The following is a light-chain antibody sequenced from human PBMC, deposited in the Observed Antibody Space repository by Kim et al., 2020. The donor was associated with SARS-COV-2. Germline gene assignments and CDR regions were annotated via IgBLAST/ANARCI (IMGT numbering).Light chain of an antibody. V-gene: IGLV1-44*01. CDR3: ATWDNGLSRWV. CDR2: YKN. CDR1: SSNIGRNV. Sequence: QHVIISGSVVSSNIGRNVVFWYSQLPGTAPNPLIYYKNQRPSGVPERFAASLSGTSASLAISGLQSEDYAEYYCATWDNGLSRWVFGGGTQLTVL. J-gene: IGLJ3*02.